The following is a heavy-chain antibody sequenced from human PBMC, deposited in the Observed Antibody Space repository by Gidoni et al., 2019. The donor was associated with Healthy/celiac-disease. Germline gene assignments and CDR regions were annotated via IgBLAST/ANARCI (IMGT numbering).Heavy chain of an antibody. J-gene: IGHJ4*02. CDR2: ISSSSSYI. CDR1: GFPFSSYS. Sequence: EVQLVESGGGLVKPGGSLGLSCPASGFPFSSYSMNWVRQAPGKGLEWVSSISSSSSYIYYADSVKGRFTISRDNAKNSLYLQMNSLRAEDTAVYYCARARDIVEKYSLVSFDYWGQGTLVTVSS. V-gene: IGHV3-21*01. D-gene: IGHD2-15*01. CDR3: ARARDIVEKYSLVSFDY.